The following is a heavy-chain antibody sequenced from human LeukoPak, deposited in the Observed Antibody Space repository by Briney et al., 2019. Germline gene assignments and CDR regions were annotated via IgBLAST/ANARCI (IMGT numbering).Heavy chain of an antibody. D-gene: IGHD4-11*01. CDR2: IIPIFGTA. V-gene: IGHV1-69*13. CDR1: GGTFSSYA. J-gene: IGHJ6*02. Sequence: ASVKVSCKASGGTFSSYAISWVRQAPGQGLKWMGGIIPIFGTANYAQKFQGRVTITADESTSTAYMELSSLRSEDTAVYYCARDPLQRLDYYYGMDVWGQGTTVTVSS. CDR3: ARDPLQRLDYYYGMDV.